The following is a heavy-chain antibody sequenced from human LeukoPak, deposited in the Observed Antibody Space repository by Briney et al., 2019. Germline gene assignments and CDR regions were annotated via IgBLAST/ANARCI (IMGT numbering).Heavy chain of an antibody. Sequence: GGSLRLSRAASGFTFSSYDMHWVRQAPGKGLEWVAVIWYDGSNKYYADSVKGRFTISRDNSKNTLYLQMNSLRAEDTAVYYCARPTMAGWYRGAFDIWGQGTMVTVSS. CDR3: ARPTMAGWYRGAFDI. J-gene: IGHJ3*02. CDR2: IWYDGSNK. CDR1: GFTFSSYD. V-gene: IGHV3-33*01. D-gene: IGHD6-19*01.